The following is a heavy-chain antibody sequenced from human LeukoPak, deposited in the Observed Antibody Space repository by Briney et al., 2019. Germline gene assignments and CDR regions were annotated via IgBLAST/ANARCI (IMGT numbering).Heavy chain of an antibody. Sequence: GGSLRLTCAASGFTFSSYWMSWVRQAPGKGLEWVSVIYSGGSTDYADSVKGRFIISKDNSKNTLYLQMNTLRAEDTAVYYCARYASGTLNDYWGQGTLVTVSS. CDR2: IYSGGST. CDR1: GFTFSSYW. V-gene: IGHV3-66*01. CDR3: ARYASGTLNDY. D-gene: IGHD3-10*01. J-gene: IGHJ4*02.